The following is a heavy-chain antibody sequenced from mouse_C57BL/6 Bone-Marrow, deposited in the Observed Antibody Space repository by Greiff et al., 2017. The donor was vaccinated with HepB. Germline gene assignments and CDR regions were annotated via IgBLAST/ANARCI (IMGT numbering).Heavy chain of an antibody. CDR3: AGSTMVTTTRGFYYAMDY. Sequence: QVQLQQPGAELVRPGTSVKLSCKASGYTFTSYWMHWVKQRPGQGLEWIGVIDPSDSYTNYNQKFKGTATLTVDTSPSTAYMQLSSLTSEDSAVYYCAGSTMVTTTRGFYYAMDYWGQGTSVTVSS. V-gene: IGHV1-59*01. CDR2: IDPSDSYT. CDR1: GYTFTSYW. D-gene: IGHD2-2*01. J-gene: IGHJ4*01.